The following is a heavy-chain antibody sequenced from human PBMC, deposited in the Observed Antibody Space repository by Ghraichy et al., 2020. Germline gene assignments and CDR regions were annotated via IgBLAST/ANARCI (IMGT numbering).Heavy chain of an antibody. D-gene: IGHD2-8*01. Sequence: GGSLRLSCAVSGFTISDNYMAWVRQAPGKGLVCVSVLYSATSIYYADSVKGRFTISRDNSKNTLFLQKEGLRAEDTAVYYCARRIMGDALDVWGQGTMVTVSS. CDR1: GFTISDNY. CDR3: ARRIMGDALDV. CDR2: LYSATSI. J-gene: IGHJ3*01. V-gene: IGHV3-53*01.